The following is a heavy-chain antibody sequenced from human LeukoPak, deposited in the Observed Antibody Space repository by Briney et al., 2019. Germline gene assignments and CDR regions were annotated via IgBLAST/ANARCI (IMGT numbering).Heavy chain of an antibody. D-gene: IGHD6-13*01. J-gene: IGHJ4*02. CDR3: ARDQGAAGDF. CDR2: IDQSGNEK. V-gene: IGHV3-7*01. Sequence: GGSLRLSCAASGFIFSRYWMTWVRQAPGKGLEWVANIDQSGNEKFYVDSVNGRFTISRDNSKNSLYLQLNSLRVGDTAVYYCARDQGAAGDFWGQGTLVTVSS. CDR1: GFIFSRYW.